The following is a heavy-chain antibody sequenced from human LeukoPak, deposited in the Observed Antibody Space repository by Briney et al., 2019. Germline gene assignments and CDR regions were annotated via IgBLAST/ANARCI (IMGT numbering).Heavy chain of an antibody. J-gene: IGHJ6*03. CDR1: GYTFTSYG. CDR2: ISAYNGNT. CDR3: ARDSPGVDTAMVTTDYYYYYMDV. V-gene: IGHV1-18*01. Sequence: ASVKVSCKASGYTFTSYGISWVRQAPGQGLEWMGWISAYNGNTNYAQKLQGRVTMTTDTSTSTAYMELSSLRSEDTAVYYCARDSPGVDTAMVTTDYYYYYMDVWGKGTTVTVSS. D-gene: IGHD5-18*01.